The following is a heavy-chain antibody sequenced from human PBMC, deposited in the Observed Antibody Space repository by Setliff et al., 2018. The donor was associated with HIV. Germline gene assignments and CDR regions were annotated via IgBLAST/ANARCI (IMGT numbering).Heavy chain of an antibody. J-gene: IGHJ4*02. CDR1: GYNFSSDG. Sequence: ASVKVSCKASGYNFSSDGISWVRQAPGQGLEGMGWSNAYNGNTNYIEKLQGRVTMTTDKSTSTAYIELRSLRADDTAVYYCARDAPGNTESAPGYWGQGTLVTVSS. D-gene: IGHD1-7*01. CDR2: SNAYNGNT. CDR3: ARDAPGNTESAPGY. V-gene: IGHV1-18*01.